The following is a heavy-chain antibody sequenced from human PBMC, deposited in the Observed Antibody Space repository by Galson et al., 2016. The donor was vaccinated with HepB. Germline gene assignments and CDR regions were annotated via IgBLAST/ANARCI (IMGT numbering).Heavy chain of an antibody. V-gene: IGHV1-18*01. D-gene: IGHD3-3*01. CDR3: AGDPYYVWIGYRRYNWFDP. J-gene: IGHJ5*02. Sequence: SVKVSCTASGYTFTSYSISWVRQAPGQGLEWVACISVYNSDTNYAQKLQGRVTMTRDSSISTAYLELRSLRSADTAVYYCAGDPYYVWIGYRRYNWFDPWGQGTLVTVSS. CDR2: ISVYNSDT. CDR1: GYTFTSYS.